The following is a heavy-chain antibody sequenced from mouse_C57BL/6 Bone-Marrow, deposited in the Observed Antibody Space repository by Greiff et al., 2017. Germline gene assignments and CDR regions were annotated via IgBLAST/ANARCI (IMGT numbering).Heavy chain of an antibody. CDR2: IDPSDSYT. D-gene: IGHD1-1*01. CDR1: GYTFTSYW. J-gene: IGHJ2*01. V-gene: IGHV1-69*01. CDR3: ARGAVGDYFDY. Sequence: QVQLQQSGAELVMPGASVKLSCKASGYTFTSYWMHWVKQRPGQGLEWIGEIDPSDSYTNYNQKFKGKSTLTVDKSSSTAYMQLSSLTSEDSAVYYCARGAVGDYFDYWGQGTTLTVSS.